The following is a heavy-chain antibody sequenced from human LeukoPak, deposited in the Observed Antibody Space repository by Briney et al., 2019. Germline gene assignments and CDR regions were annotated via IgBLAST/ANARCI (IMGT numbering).Heavy chain of an antibody. Sequence: GASVKVSCKASGYTFTGYYMHWVRQAPGQGLEWMGWINPNSGGTNYAQKFQGRVTMTRDTSISTAYMELSRLRSDDTAVYYCARAKGMGYSNYDCAFDIWGQGTMVTVSS. D-gene: IGHD4-11*01. CDR1: GYTFTGYY. CDR2: INPNSGGT. J-gene: IGHJ3*02. V-gene: IGHV1-2*02. CDR3: ARAKGMGYSNYDCAFDI.